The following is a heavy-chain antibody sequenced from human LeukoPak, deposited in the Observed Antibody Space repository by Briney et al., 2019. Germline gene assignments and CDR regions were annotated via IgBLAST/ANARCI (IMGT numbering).Heavy chain of an antibody. J-gene: IGHJ4*02. V-gene: IGHV1-69*13. CDR3: ARRVLRRGYSGYGGLDY. CDR1: GGTFSSYA. D-gene: IGHD5-12*01. Sequence: ASVKVSCKASGGTFSSYAISWVRQAPGQGPEWMGGIIPIFGTANYAQKFQGRVTITADESTSTAYMELSSLRSEDTAVYYCARRVLRRGYSGYGGLDYWGQGTLVTVSS. CDR2: IIPIFGTA.